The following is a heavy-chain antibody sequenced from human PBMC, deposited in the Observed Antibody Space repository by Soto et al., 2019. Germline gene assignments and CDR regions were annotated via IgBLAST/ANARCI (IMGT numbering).Heavy chain of an antibody. D-gene: IGHD4-17*01. V-gene: IGHV1-69*01. CDR3: ARTIDYGGNSLYWYFDL. CDR2: IIPIFATA. CDR1: GGTFSSYA. J-gene: IGHJ2*01. Sequence: QVQLVQSGAEVKKPGSSVKVSCKASGGTFSSYAITWVRQAPGQGLEWMGGIIPIFATANYAQKFQGRVTITADEPTSTAYMELSSLRSEDTAVYYCARTIDYGGNSLYWYFDLWGRGTLVTVSS.